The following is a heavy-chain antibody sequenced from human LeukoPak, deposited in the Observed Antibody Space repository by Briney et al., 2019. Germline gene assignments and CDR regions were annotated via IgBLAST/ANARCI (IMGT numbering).Heavy chain of an antibody. V-gene: IGHV1-69*05. CDR1: GATFSSSA. CDR3: ARDDASATMGFDS. Sequence: SVKVSCKASGATFSSSAISWVRRAPGQGLEWMGGVIPILGTTNYAQKFQDRVSITTDESTSTAYLELSSLRSVATAVYYCARDDASATMGFDSWGQGTLVTVSS. J-gene: IGHJ4*02. D-gene: IGHD1-26*01. CDR2: VIPILGTT.